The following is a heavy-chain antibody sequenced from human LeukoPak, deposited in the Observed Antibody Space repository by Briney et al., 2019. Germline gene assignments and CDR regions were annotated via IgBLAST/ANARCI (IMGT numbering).Heavy chain of an antibody. CDR2: IWANGDDE. Sequence: GGSLRLSCAASAFTFSYYGMHWVRQAPGKGLEWVAVIWANGDDEYYADSVKGRFAISRDNSKNTLYLQMNSLRAEDTAVYYCARDADTSSHYSRFNYWGQGTLVTVSS. D-gene: IGHD3-22*01. CDR3: ARDADTSSHYSRFNY. CDR1: AFTFSYYG. V-gene: IGHV3-33*01. J-gene: IGHJ4*02.